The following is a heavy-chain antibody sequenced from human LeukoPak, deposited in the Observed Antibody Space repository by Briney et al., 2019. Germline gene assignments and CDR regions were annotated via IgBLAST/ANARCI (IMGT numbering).Heavy chain of an antibody. Sequence: GGSLRLSCAASGFTVRSNYMSWVRQAPGKGLEWVSLISGDGGSTYYADSVKGRFTISRDNAEKLVYLRMNSLRAEDTAVYYCATAVSIAGDSWGQGTLVTVSS. D-gene: IGHD2-21*01. V-gene: IGHV3-48*04. CDR1: GFTVRSNY. J-gene: IGHJ5*01. CDR3: ATAVSIAGDS. CDR2: ISGDGGST.